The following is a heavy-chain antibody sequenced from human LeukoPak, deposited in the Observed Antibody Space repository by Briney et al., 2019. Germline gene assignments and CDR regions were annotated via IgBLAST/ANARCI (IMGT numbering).Heavy chain of an antibody. Sequence: GGSLRLSCAASGFTFSSYAMSWVRQAPRKGLEWVSAISGSGGCTYYADSVKGRFTISRDNSKNTLYLQMNSLRAEDTAVYYCAKDRVAVTTVFDYWGQGTLVTVSS. CDR3: AKDRVAVTTVFDY. V-gene: IGHV3-23*01. CDR2: ISGSGGCT. CDR1: GFTFSSYA. J-gene: IGHJ4*02. D-gene: IGHD4-17*01.